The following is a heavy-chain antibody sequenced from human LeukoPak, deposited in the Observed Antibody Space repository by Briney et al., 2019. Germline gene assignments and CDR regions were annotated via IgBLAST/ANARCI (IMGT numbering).Heavy chain of an antibody. D-gene: IGHD3-3*01. CDR1: GGSISSYY. V-gene: IGHV4-4*07. Sequence: MPSETLSLTCTVSGGSISSYYWSWIRQSAGKGLEWIGRIYTSGSTNYNPSLKSRVTMSVDTSKNQFSLKLSSVTAADTAVYYCARDPTDFWSGSYYFDYWGQGTLVTVSS. J-gene: IGHJ4*02. CDR2: IYTSGST. CDR3: ARDPTDFWSGSYYFDY.